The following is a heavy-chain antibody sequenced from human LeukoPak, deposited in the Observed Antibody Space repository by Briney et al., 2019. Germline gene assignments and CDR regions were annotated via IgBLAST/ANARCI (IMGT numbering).Heavy chain of an antibody. Sequence: GGSLRLSCVDSGLTFSSYAMSWVRQAPGKGLEWVSAISGSGGSTYYADSVKGRFTISRDNSKNTLYLQMNSLRAEDTAVYYCAKDYCSGGSCYPYYFDYWGQGTLVTVSS. V-gene: IGHV3-23*01. CDR2: ISGSGGST. CDR1: GLTFSSYA. CDR3: AKDYCSGGSCYPYYFDY. D-gene: IGHD2-15*01. J-gene: IGHJ4*02.